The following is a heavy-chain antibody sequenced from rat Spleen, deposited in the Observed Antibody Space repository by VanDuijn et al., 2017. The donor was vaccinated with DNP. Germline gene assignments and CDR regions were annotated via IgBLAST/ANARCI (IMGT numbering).Heavy chain of an antibody. D-gene: IGHD1-4*01. CDR2: IVYDGSST. V-gene: IGHV5-29*01. Sequence: EVQLVDSGGGLVQPGRSLKLSCVASGFIFSDHGMAWVRQAPTKGLEWVATIVYDGSSTFYGDSVTGRFTISRDNAKSTLYLQMDSLRSEDTATYYCASGPNGYNYFDNWGQGVMVTVSS. CDR1: GFIFSDHG. CDR3: ASGPNGYNYFDN. J-gene: IGHJ2*01.